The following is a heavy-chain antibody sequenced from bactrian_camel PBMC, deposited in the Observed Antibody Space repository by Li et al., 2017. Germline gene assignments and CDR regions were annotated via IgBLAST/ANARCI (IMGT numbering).Heavy chain of an antibody. D-gene: IGHD3*01. V-gene: IGHV3S54*01. Sequence: QVQLVESGGGSVQAGGSLRLACAVSAYTANIQPMARFRQAPGKEREALAGISTEDARRYYSDAPDSAKGRFTISKDRAKSALYLQLNSLKSEDTAKYTCAVTSGGCWTGDWFRSSVAYWGQGTQVTVS. CDR1: AYTANIQP. CDR2: ISTEDARR. J-gene: IGHJ4*01. CDR3: AVTSGGCWTGDWFRSSVAY.